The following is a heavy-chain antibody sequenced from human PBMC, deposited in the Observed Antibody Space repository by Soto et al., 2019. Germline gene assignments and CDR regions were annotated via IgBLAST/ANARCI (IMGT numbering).Heavy chain of an antibody. CDR3: ANDLPGYSGSGTYYSYWYFDL. V-gene: IGHV3-23*01. Sequence: GGSLRLSCAASGFTFSSYAMSWVRQAPGKGLEWVSAISGSGGSTYYADSVKGRFTISRDNSKNTLYLQMNSLRAEDTAVYYCANDLPGYSGSGTYYSYWYFDLWGRGTLVTVSS. CDR1: GFTFSSYA. D-gene: IGHD3-10*01. CDR2: ISGSGGST. J-gene: IGHJ2*01.